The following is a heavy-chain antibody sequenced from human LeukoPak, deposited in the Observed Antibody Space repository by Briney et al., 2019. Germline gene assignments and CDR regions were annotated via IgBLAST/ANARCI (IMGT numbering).Heavy chain of an antibody. CDR3: ARAVREGYGMDV. V-gene: IGHV1-2*04. CDR1: GYTFIGYY. Sequence: ASVKVSCKASGYTFIGYYIHWVRQAPGQGLEWMGRINSNSGVTNYAQQFQGWVTMTRDTSISTAYMELSRLRSDDTAVYYCARAVREGYGMDVWGQGTTVTVSS. CDR2: INSNSGVT. J-gene: IGHJ6*02.